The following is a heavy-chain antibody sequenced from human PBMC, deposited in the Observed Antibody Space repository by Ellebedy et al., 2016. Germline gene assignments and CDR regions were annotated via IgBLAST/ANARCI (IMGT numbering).Heavy chain of an antibody. CDR2: ISDSGGKT. CDR1: GFTFSNHA. J-gene: IGHJ5*02. CDR3: TRSTHSYAWGS. D-gene: IGHD5-18*01. Sequence: GESLKISCAASGFTFSNHAMNWVRQAPGKGLEWVSAISDSGGKTYYADSVKGRFTISRDSSKNTLYLQMNSLTAEDTALYFCTRSTHSYAWGSWGQGTLVTVSS. V-gene: IGHV3-23*01.